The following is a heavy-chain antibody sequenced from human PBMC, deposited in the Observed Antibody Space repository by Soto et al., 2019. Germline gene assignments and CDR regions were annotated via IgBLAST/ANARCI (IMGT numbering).Heavy chain of an antibody. CDR2: IYYSGST. Sequence: SETLSLTCTVSGGSISSGGYYWSWIRQHPGKGLEWIGYIYYSGSTYYNPSLKSRVTISVDTSKNQFSLKLSSVTAADTAVYYCARDYYDILTGPARAFDIWGQGTMVTV. D-gene: IGHD3-9*01. CDR3: ARDYYDILTGPARAFDI. V-gene: IGHV4-31*03. J-gene: IGHJ3*02. CDR1: GGSISSGGYY.